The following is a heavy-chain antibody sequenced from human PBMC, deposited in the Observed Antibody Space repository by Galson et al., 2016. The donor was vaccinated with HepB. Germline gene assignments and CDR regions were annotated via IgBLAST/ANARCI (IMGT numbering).Heavy chain of an antibody. CDR1: GGSFFGYY. D-gene: IGHD6-6*01. V-gene: IGHV4-34*01. CDR2: IHPGGDT. CDR3: AQRSIGRDLFIGKRSRWLDP. J-gene: IGHJ5*02. Sequence: SETLSLTCAVSGGSFFGYYWSWIRQPPGKGLEWIGEIHPGGDTNYNPSLKSRVTISVDASKNQFSLKLSSMTAADTAVYYCAQRSIGRDLFIGKRSRWLDPGGQGTLVTVSS.